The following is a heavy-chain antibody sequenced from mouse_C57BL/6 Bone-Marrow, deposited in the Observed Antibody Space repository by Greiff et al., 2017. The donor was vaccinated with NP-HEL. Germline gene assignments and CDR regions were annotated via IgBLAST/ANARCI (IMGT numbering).Heavy chain of an antibody. J-gene: IGHJ1*03. Sequence: DVKLQESGGGLVQPGGSMKLSCVASGFTFSNYWMNWVRQSPEKGLEWVAQIRLKSDNYATHYAESVKGRFTISRDDSKSSVYLQMNNLRAEDTGIYYCTGPLLDGYRYFDVWGTGTTVTVSS. CDR3: TGPLLDGYRYFDV. V-gene: IGHV6-3*01. D-gene: IGHD2-3*01. CDR1: GFTFSNYW. CDR2: IRLKSDNYAT.